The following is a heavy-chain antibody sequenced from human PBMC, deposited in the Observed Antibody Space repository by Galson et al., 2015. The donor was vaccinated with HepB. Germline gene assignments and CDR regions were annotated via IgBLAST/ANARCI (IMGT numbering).Heavy chain of an antibody. Sequence: SLRLSCAASGFTFSNAWMSWVRQAPGKGLEWVGRIKSKTDGGTTDYAAPVKGRFTISRDDSKNTLYLQMNSLKTEDTAVYYCTTDSGYGSGSYYKPDYGYYYYYGMDVWGQGTTVTVSS. CDR1: GFTFSNAW. D-gene: IGHD3-10*01. CDR3: TTDSGYGSGSYYKPDYGYYYYYGMDV. CDR2: IKSKTDGGTT. J-gene: IGHJ6*02. V-gene: IGHV3-15*01.